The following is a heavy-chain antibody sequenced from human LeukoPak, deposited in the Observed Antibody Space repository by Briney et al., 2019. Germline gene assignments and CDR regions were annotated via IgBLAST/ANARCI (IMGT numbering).Heavy chain of an antibody. CDR1: GGSISSYY. J-gene: IGHJ4*02. Sequence: SETLSLTCTVSGGSISSYYWSWIRQPPGKGLEWIGYIYYSGSTNYNPSLKSRVTISVDTSKNQFSLKLNSVTAADTAVYYCARYVAAAGTFDSWGQGPLVTVSS. CDR2: IYYSGST. D-gene: IGHD6-13*01. CDR3: ARYVAAAGTFDS. V-gene: IGHV4-59*01.